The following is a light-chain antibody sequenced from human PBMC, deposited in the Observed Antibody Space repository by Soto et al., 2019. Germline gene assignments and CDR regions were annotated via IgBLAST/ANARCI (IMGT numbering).Light chain of an antibody. V-gene: IGLV1-40*01. CDR3: QSYDSSLSVF. CDR2: GNS. J-gene: IGLJ1*01. Sequence: VLTQPPSGTSVAGQRLTISNTGSSSNIGAGYDVHWYQQLPGTAPKLLIYGNSNRPSGVPDRFSGSKSGTSASLAITGLQAEDEAEYYCQSYDSSLSVFFGTGTKVTVL. CDR1: SSNIGAGYD.